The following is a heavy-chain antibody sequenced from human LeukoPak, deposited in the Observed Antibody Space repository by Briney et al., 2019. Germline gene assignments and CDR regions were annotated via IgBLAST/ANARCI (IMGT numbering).Heavy chain of an antibody. CDR3: AKDPLRYCSSTSCYGADY. Sequence: GGSLRLSCAASGFTFSSYGKHWVRQAPGKGLEWVAFIRYDGSNKYYADSVKGRFTISRDNSKNTLYLQMNSLRAEDTAVYYCAKDPLRYCSSTSCYGADYWGQGTLVTVSS. CDR1: GFTFSSYG. J-gene: IGHJ4*02. CDR2: IRYDGSNK. D-gene: IGHD2-2*01. V-gene: IGHV3-30*02.